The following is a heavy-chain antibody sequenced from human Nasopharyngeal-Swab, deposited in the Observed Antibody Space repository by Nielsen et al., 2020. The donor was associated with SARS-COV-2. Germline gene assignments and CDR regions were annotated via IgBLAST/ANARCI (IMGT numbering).Heavy chain of an antibody. V-gene: IGHV1-46*01. D-gene: IGHD3-10*01. CDR3: ARGYYTSGTFYNDAFDI. CDR2: INPSGGRT. Sequence: ASVKVSCKASGYTFTHYYIHWVRQAPGQGLEWMGFINPSGGRTDYAQTFQGRLTMTRDTSTNKVYMDLSSLRSEDTAIYYCARGYYTSGTFYNDAFDIWGPGTGVTVSS. J-gene: IGHJ3*02. CDR1: GYTFTHYY.